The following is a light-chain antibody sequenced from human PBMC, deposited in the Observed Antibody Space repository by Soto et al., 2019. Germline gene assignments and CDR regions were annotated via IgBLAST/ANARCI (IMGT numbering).Light chain of an antibody. CDR1: QGITSY. J-gene: IGKJ4*01. Sequence: IQVTQSPSSLSASVGDRGTITCRASQGITSYLAWYQQKPGKAPKLLIYAASALQTGVSSRFSGSGYGTDFALNISNLQPEDFATYFCQQLYSYPLTFGGGTTVEF. V-gene: IGKV1-9*01. CDR2: AAS. CDR3: QQLYSYPLT.